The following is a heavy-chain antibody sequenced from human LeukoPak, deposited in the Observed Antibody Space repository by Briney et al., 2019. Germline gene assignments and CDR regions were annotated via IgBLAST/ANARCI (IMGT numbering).Heavy chain of an antibody. CDR1: GGSISSYY. CDR3: ASPGGYSGYDDAFDI. V-gene: IGHV4-4*07. Sequence: SETLSLTCTVSGGSISSYYWSWIRQPAGKGLEWIGRIYTSGSTNYNPSLKGRVTMSVDTSKNQFSLKLSSVTAADTAVYYCASPGGYSGYDDAFDIWGQGTMVTVSS. D-gene: IGHD5-12*01. J-gene: IGHJ3*02. CDR2: IYTSGST.